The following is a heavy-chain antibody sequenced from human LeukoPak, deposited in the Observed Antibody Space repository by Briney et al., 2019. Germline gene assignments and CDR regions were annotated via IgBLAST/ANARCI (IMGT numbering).Heavy chain of an antibody. V-gene: IGHV3-74*01. CDR3: ARGYSSSFMD. D-gene: IGHD6-13*01. CDR2: VNSDGSAT. Sequence: GGSLRLSCAASGFIFTKYWMHWVRQAPGKGLVWVSHVNSDGSATSYADSVKGRFTISRDNAKNTLYLQMNSLRAEDTAVYYCARGYSSSFMDWGQGTLVTVSS. CDR1: GFIFTKYW. J-gene: IGHJ4*02.